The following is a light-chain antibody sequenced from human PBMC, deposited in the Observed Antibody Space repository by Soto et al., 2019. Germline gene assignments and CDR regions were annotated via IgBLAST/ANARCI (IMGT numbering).Light chain of an antibody. Sequence: DIQMTQSPSTLSSSVGDRVTITCRASQSVNRWLAWYQQKPGQAPNLLIYDVSTLETGVPSRFSGTGSETEFTLTISGLQHDDFATYYCQQYNYYSTFGQGTKVDIK. CDR2: DVS. V-gene: IGKV1-5*01. CDR1: QSVNRW. J-gene: IGKJ1*01. CDR3: QQYNYYST.